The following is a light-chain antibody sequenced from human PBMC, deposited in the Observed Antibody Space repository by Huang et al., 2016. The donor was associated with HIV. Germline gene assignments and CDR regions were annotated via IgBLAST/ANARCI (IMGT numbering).Light chain of an antibody. J-gene: IGKJ5*01. V-gene: IGKV1-9*01. CDR3: QHLHSYPIT. CDR1: QDIANS. Sequence: QLTQSPSSLSMSVGDRVIITCQASQDIANSLAWYQHKPGRAPKLLISAASTLQSGVTSRFSGGSAGTYFTLIITNLQPDDFASYYCQHLHSYPITFGQGTRLDI. CDR2: AAS.